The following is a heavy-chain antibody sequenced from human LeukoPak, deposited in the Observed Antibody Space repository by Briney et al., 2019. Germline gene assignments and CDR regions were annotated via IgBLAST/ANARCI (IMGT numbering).Heavy chain of an antibody. CDR2: INPNTGGT. J-gene: IGHJ4*02. CDR3: ARDYSSSLYGSDHFDY. V-gene: IGHV1-2*06. CDR1: GYTFTGYF. D-gene: IGHD6-13*01. Sequence: ASMQVSCKTSGYTFTGYFMHWLRQAPGQGLEWMGRINPNTGGTKFAQKFQDRVTLTRDKSIRTAYLELSRLTSADTAVYYCARDYSSSLYGSDHFDYWGQGTLVTVSS.